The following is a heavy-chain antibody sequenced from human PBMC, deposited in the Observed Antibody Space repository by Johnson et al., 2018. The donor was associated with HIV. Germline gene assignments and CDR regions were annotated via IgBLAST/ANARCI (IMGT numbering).Heavy chain of an antibody. CDR1: GFSFSRYV. CDR2: ISDDGSNK. V-gene: IGHV3-30*18. J-gene: IGHJ3*02. D-gene: IGHD3-10*01. CDR3: AKDSTYYGGSSGAFDI. Sequence: HVQLVESGGGVVQPGRSLRLSCAASGFSFSRYVMHWVRQAPGKGLEWVAVISDDGSNKYYADSVKGRFTISRDNSKNTLYLQMNSLRAEDTAVYYCAKDSTYYGGSSGAFDIWGQGTMVTVSS.